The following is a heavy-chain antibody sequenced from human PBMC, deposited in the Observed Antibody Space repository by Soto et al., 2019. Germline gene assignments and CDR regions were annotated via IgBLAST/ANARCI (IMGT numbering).Heavy chain of an antibody. CDR2: IYYSGST. CDR3: ASWPIGDRTVDYYYYYGMDV. Sequence: QVQLQESGPGLVKPSQTLSLTCTVSGGSISSGGYYWSWIRQHPGKGLEWIGYIYYSGSTYYNPSLKSRVTISVDTSTNQFSLKLSSVTAADTAVYYCASWPIGDRTVDYYYYYGMDVWGQGTTVTVSS. V-gene: IGHV4-31*03. J-gene: IGHJ6*02. CDR1: GGSISSGGYY. D-gene: IGHD3-10*01.